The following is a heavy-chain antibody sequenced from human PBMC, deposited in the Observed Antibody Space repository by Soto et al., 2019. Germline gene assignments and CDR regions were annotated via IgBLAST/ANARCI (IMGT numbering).Heavy chain of an antibody. J-gene: IGHJ5*02. CDR1: GGTFTPNG. CDR2: IVPVFGST. Sequence: QVQLVQSGNEVKKPGSSVKVSCKASGGTFTPNGIIWVRQAPGQGLEWMGGIVPVFGSTKYAQKFQGRLTITADRSTNTAYRDLSSLKAEDTDTYYCAQDPPRGYFILNWFGPWGQGTLVTVSS. V-gene: IGHV1-69*06. D-gene: IGHD3-22*01. CDR3: AQDPPRGYFILNWFGP.